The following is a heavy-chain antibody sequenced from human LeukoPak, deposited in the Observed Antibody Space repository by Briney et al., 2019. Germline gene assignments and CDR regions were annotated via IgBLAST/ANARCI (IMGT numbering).Heavy chain of an antibody. CDR1: GGSFSGFY. D-gene: IGHD5-12*01. CDR3: ANPYSGYDSEAFDI. V-gene: IGHV4-34*01. CDR2: INHSGST. Sequence: NPSETLSLTCAVYGGSFSGFYWTWIRQPPGKGLEWIGEINHSGSTNCNPSLKSRVTISVDTSKNQFSLKLTSVTAADTAVYYCANPYSGYDSEAFDIWGQGTMVTVSS. J-gene: IGHJ3*02.